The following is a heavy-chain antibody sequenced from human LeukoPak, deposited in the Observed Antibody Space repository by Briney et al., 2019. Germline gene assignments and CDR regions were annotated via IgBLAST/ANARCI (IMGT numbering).Heavy chain of an antibody. Sequence: GGSLRLSCAASGFTFSSYAMSWVRQAPGKGLEWVSAISGSGGSTYYADSVKGRFTISRDNPKNTLYLQMNSLRAEDTAVYYCAKEDYCSGGSCYPDAFDIWGQGTMVTVSS. D-gene: IGHD2-15*01. CDR2: ISGSGGST. CDR1: GFTFSSYA. CDR3: AKEDYCSGGSCYPDAFDI. V-gene: IGHV3-23*01. J-gene: IGHJ3*02.